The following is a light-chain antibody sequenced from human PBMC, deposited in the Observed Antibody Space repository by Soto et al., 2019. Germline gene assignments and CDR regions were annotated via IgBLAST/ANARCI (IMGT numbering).Light chain of an antibody. V-gene: IGKV1-39*01. CDR1: QSISRD. Sequence: DIQLTQSPSSLSASVGDKVAITCRASQSISRDLNWYQQKPGKAPKLLIYAASSLQSGVPSRFSGSGSGTEFTLTISTLQPEDFASFYCQQSDTTPYTFGQGTKLEIK. J-gene: IGKJ2*01. CDR3: QQSDTTPYT. CDR2: AAS.